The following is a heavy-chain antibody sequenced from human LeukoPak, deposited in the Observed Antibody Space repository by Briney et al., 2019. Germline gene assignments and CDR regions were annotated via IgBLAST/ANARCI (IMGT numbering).Heavy chain of an antibody. V-gene: IGHV3-33*06. J-gene: IGHJ5*02. D-gene: IGHD2-15*01. CDR3: AKDIGGTSFSNWFDP. Sequence: GGSLRLSCAASGFTSRNYAMHWVRQAPGKGLEWVAVISCDGSDKYYVDSVKGRFTISRDNSRNTLYLQMNSLSADNTAVYYCAKDIGGTSFSNWFDPWGQGTLVTVSS. CDR2: ISCDGSDK. CDR1: GFTSRNYA.